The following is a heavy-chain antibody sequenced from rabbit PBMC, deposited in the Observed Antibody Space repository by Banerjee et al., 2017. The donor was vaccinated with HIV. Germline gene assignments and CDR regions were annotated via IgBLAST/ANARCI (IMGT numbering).Heavy chain of an antibody. CDR3: ARDLAGVIGWNFNL. V-gene: IGHV1S45*01. CDR1: GFSFSNKYV. Sequence: QEQLEESGGGLVKPEGSLTLTCKASGFSFSNKYVMCWVRQAPGKGLEWIACIGVGSSGSTYYASWAKGRFTISKTSWTTVTLQMTSLTAADTASYFCARDLAGVIGWNFNLWGPGTLVTVS. D-gene: IGHD4-1*01. J-gene: IGHJ4*01. CDR2: IGVGSSGST.